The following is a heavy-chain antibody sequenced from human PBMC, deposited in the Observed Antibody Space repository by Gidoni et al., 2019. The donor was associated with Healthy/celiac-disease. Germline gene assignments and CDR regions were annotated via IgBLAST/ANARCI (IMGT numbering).Heavy chain of an antibody. CDR1: GGSISSSSYY. V-gene: IGHV4-39*07. CDR3: ARDRLSRDYGGNPSRFYYYGMDV. Sequence: QLQLQASGPVLVKPSETLSLTCTVSGGSISSSSYYWGWIRQPPGKGLEWIGSIYYSGSTYYNPSLKSRVTISVDTSKNQFSLKLSSVTAADTAVYYCARDRLSRDYGGNPSRFYYYGMDVWGQGTTVTVSS. D-gene: IGHD4-17*01. CDR2: IYYSGST. J-gene: IGHJ6*02.